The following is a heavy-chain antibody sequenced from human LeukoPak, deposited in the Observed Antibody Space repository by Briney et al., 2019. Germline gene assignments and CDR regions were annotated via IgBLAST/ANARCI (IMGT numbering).Heavy chain of an antibody. V-gene: IGHV1-18*01. J-gene: IGHJ6*03. CDR3: ARVPRRGIVVPAAATILYYYYYYMDV. D-gene: IGHD2-2*01. CDR1: GYTFTSYG. Sequence: GASVKVSCKASGYTFTSYGISWVRQAPGQGLEWMGWIIAYNGNTNYAQKLQGRVTMTTDTSTSTAYMELRSLRSDDTAVYYCARVPRRGIVVPAAATILYYYYYYMDVWGKGTTVTVSS. CDR2: IIAYNGNT.